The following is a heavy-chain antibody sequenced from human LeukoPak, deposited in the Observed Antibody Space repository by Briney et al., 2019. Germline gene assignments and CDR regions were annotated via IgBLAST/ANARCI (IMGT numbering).Heavy chain of an antibody. D-gene: IGHD5-18*01. CDR1: GGTFSSYA. J-gene: IGHJ4*02. V-gene: IGHV1-69*04. CDR3: GRECGYSYGYFLDY. CDR2: IIPILDIA. Sequence: RASVKVSCKASGGTFSSYAISWVRQAPGQGLEWTGRIIPILDIANYAQKCQGRVTITADKSTSTAYMELSSLRSEDTAVYYCGRECGYSYGYFLDYWGQGTLVTVSS.